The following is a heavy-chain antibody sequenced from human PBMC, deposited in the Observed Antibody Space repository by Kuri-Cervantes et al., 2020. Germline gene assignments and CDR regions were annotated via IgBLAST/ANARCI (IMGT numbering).Heavy chain of an antibody. CDR3: ARIVQLGLRSAPFDY. V-gene: IGHV3-11*01. Sequence: GESLKISCAASGFTFSDYYMSWIRQAPGKGLEWVSYISSSGSTIYYADSVKGRFTISKDTSKNQVVLTMTNMDPVDTATYYCARIVQLGLRSAPFDYWGQGTLVTVSS. J-gene: IGHJ4*02. D-gene: IGHD7-27*01. CDR2: ISSSGSTI. CDR1: GFTFSDYY.